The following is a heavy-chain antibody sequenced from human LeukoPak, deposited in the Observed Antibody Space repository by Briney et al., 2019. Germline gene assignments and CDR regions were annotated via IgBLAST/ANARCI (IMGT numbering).Heavy chain of an antibody. CDR3: ARVVIRGYYYYYMDV. D-gene: IGHD3-10*01. CDR2: MNPNSGNT. V-gene: IGHV1-8*03. Sequence: ASVKVSCKASGYTFTSYDINWVRQATGQGLEWMGWMNPNSGNTGYAQKFQGRVTITRNTPISTAYMELSSLRSEDTAVYYCARVVIRGYYYYYMDVWGKGTTVTVSS. CDR1: GYTFTSYD. J-gene: IGHJ6*03.